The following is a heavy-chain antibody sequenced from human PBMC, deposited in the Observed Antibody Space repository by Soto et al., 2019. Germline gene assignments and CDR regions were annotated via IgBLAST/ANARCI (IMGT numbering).Heavy chain of an antibody. J-gene: IGHJ4*02. D-gene: IGHD4-4*01. CDR3: ARDEGFYRSNPPFDY. V-gene: IGHV3-21*01. CDR1: GFTFSSYS. CDR2: ISSSSSYI. Sequence: GGSLRLSCAASGFTFSSYSMNWVRQAPGKGLEWVSSISSSSSYIYYADSVKGRFTISRDNSKNTLYLQMNSLRAEDTAVYYCARDEGFYRSNPPFDYWGQGTLVTVSS.